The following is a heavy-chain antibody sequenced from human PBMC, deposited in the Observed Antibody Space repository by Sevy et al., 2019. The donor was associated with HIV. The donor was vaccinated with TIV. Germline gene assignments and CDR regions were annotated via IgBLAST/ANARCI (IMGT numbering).Heavy chain of an antibody. CDR2: IDPISGGT. J-gene: IGHJ4*02. CDR1: GYTFTGHY. Sequence: ASVKVSCKASGYTFTGHYLHWVRQAPGQGLEWMGWIDPISGGTKHAQNFKGRVTMARDTSISTAYMEPSSLRFDDTAMYYCVRIRFQTGAFDSWGQGTLVTVSS. D-gene: IGHD7-27*01. CDR3: VRIRFQTGAFDS. V-gene: IGHV1-2*02.